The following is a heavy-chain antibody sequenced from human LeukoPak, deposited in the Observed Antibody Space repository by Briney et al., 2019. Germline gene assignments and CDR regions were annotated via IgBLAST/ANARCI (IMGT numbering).Heavy chain of an antibody. J-gene: IGHJ6*02. D-gene: IGHD5-12*01. V-gene: IGHV1-18*01. CDR2: ISASNGNT. CDR1: GYIFTSYG. CDR3: ARDGGPYDPKQNYYYGMDV. Sequence: GASVKVSCKTSGYIFTSYGISWVRQAPGQGLEWMGWISASNGNTNYAQNLQGRVTVTTDTSTNTAYMELRSLRSDDTAVYFCARDGGPYDPKQNYYYGMDVWGQGTTVTVSS.